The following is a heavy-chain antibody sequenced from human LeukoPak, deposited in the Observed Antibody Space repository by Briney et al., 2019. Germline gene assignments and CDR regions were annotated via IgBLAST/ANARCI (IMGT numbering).Heavy chain of an antibody. CDR1: GFTLNNYE. Sequence: PGGSLRLSCAASGFTLNNYEMKWVRQAPGKGLEGVSYLSRSGRIIYYADSVKGRFTISRDDAKNSLYLQMNSLRAEDTALYYCARELVEPAAMEFDPWGQGTLVTVSS. J-gene: IGHJ5*02. D-gene: IGHD2-2*01. CDR2: LSRSGRII. V-gene: IGHV3-48*03. CDR3: ARELVEPAAMEFDP.